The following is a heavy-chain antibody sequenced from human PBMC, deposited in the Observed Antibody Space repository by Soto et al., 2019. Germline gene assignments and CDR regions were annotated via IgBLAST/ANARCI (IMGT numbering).Heavy chain of an antibody. D-gene: IGHD3-3*01. CDR2: ISAYDGKT. Sequence: GASVRVSCKTSGYTFNTYGINWVRQAPGQGLELMGWISAYDGKTTYAEKFQGRVTLTTETSTSTAYMELRSLSSDDTAIYYCARDPHEFWTSYWFDPWGQGTRVTVS. CDR1: GYTFNTYG. J-gene: IGHJ5*02. V-gene: IGHV1-18*01. CDR3: ARDPHEFWTSYWFDP.